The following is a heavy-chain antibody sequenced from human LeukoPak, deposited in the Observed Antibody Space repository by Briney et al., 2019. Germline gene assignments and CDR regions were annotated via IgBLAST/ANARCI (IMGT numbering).Heavy chain of an antibody. CDR3: ARRYYDSSGHYHFDY. CDR2: IYYSGST. Sequence: SETLSLTCTVSGGSISSSGYYWGWIRQPPGKGLEWIGSIYYSGSTYYNPSLKSRVTISVDTSKNQFSLKLSSVTAADTAVYYCARRYYDSSGHYHFDYWGQGTLVTVSS. J-gene: IGHJ4*02. CDR1: GGSISSSGYY. V-gene: IGHV4-39*01. D-gene: IGHD3-22*01.